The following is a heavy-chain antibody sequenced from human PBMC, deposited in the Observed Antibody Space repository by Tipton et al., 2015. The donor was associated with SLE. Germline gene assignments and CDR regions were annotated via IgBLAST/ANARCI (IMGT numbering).Heavy chain of an antibody. J-gene: IGHJ4*02. CDR1: GFTFDDYA. CDR3: ANPQDFWSAVFDY. Sequence: QLVQSGGGLVQPGRSLRLSCAAYGFTFDDYAMHWVRQAPGKGLEWVSGISWNSGSIGYADSVKGRFTISRDNAKNSLYLQMNSLRAEDTALYYCANPQDFWSAVFDYWGQGTLVTVSS. D-gene: IGHD3-3*01. CDR2: ISWNSGSI. V-gene: IGHV3-9*01.